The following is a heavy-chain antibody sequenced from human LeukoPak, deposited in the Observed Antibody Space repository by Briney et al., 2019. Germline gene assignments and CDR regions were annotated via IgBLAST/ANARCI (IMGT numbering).Heavy chain of an antibody. J-gene: IGHJ4*02. CDR1: GLNFSSYA. Sequence: GGSLRLSCAASGLNFSSYAMSWVRQAPGKGLDWVSATSSNGDTTYYADSVKGRFTISRDNAKNTLYLQMNSLRAEDTAVYYCAKPPYGTMIVVVIEYYFDYWGQGTLVTVSS. CDR3: AKPPYGTMIVVVIEYYFDY. V-gene: IGHV3-23*01. D-gene: IGHD3-22*01. CDR2: TSSNGDTT.